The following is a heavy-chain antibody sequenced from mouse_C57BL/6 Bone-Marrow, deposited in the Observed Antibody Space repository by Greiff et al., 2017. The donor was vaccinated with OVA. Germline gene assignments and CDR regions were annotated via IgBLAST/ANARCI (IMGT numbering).Heavy chain of an antibody. CDR2: IDPETGGT. CDR3: TRGAYWYFDV. Sequence: VQLQQSGAELVRPGASVPLSCKASGYTFTDYEMHWVKQTPVHGLEWIGAIDPETGGTAYNQKFKGKAILTADKSSSTAYMELRSLTSEDSAVYYCTRGAYWYFDVWGTGTTVTVSS. V-gene: IGHV1-15*01. J-gene: IGHJ1*03. CDR1: GYTFTDYE.